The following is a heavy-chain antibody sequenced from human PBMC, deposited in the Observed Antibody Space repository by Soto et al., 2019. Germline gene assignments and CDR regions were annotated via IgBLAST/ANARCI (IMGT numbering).Heavy chain of an antibody. J-gene: IGHJ4*02. V-gene: IGHV4-39*01. CDR2: IYYSGST. CDR1: GGSISSSSYY. D-gene: IGHD5-18*01. Sequence: QLQLQESGPGLVKPSETLSLTCTVSGGSISSSSYYWGWIRQPPGKGLEWIGSIYYSGSTYYNPCLKSRVPISVDSSKNQFSLRLSSVTAADTAVYYCARQSGYSYGEFFDYWGQGTLVTVSS. CDR3: ARQSGYSYGEFFDY.